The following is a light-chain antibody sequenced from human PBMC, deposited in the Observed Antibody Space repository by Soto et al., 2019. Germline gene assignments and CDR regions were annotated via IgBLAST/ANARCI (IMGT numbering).Light chain of an antibody. J-gene: IGKJ5*01. CDR2: DAS. CDR3: QQRADWTIT. Sequence: IVLTQSPATLSLSPGERATLSCRASQYITIYLAWYQQKPGQAPRLLIYDASNRATGIPARFSGIVSGTDGTITISSLQKDDGSVYDGQQRADWTITFGQGTRLEIK. CDR1: QYITIY. V-gene: IGKV3-11*01.